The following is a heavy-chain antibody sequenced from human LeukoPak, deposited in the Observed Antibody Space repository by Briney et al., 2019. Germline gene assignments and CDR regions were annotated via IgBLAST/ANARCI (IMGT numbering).Heavy chain of an antibody. CDR1: GGTFSSYA. J-gene: IGHJ6*03. V-gene: IGHV1-18*01. Sequence: ASVKVSCTASGGTFSSYAISWVRQAPGPGLELMGWISAYNGNTNYAQKLQGRVTMTTDTSTSTAYMELRSLRSDDTAVYYCAREGDGYYGSGSYKVYYMDVWGKGTTVTISS. CDR3: AREGDGYYGSGSYKVYYMDV. D-gene: IGHD3-10*01. CDR2: ISAYNGNT.